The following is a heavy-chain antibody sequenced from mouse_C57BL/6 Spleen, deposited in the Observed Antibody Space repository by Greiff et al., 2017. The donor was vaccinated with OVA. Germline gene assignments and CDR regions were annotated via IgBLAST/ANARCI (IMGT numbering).Heavy chain of an antibody. V-gene: IGHV1-58*01. CDR3: ARKDYGSSYGAMDY. CDR1: GYTFTSYG. D-gene: IGHD1-1*01. Sequence: EVKLQESGAELVRPGSSVKMSCKTSGYTFTSYGINWVKQRPGQGLEWIGYIYIGNGYTEYNEKFKGKATLTSDTSSSTAYMQLSSLTSEDSAIYFCARKDYGSSYGAMDYWGQGTSVTVSS. CDR2: IYIGNGYT. J-gene: IGHJ4*01.